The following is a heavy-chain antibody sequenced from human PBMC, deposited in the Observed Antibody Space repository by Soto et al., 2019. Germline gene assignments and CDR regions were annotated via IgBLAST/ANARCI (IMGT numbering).Heavy chain of an antibody. Sequence: SVKVSCNASGGPFISYAIIWVRQAPGQGLEWMGGIIPIFGTANYAQKFQGRVTITADKSTSTAYMELSSLRSEDTAVYYCARGRWLELRENWFDPWGQGTLVTVSS. CDR1: GGPFISYA. D-gene: IGHD1-7*01. CDR3: ARGRWLELRENWFDP. J-gene: IGHJ5*02. CDR2: IIPIFGTA. V-gene: IGHV1-69*06.